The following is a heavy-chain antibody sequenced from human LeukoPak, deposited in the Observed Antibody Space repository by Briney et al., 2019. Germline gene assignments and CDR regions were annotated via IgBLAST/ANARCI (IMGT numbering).Heavy chain of an antibody. CDR1: GFTFSSYW. J-gene: IGHJ4*02. Sequence: GGSLRLSCAASGFTFSSYWMHWVRQVPGKGLVWVSRINSDGSSTSYADSVKGRFTISRDNAKNTLYLQMNSLRVEDTAVYYCARDATYGDYPAPIGYWGQGTLVTASS. CDR3: ARDATYGDYPAPIGY. D-gene: IGHD4-17*01. CDR2: INSDGSST. V-gene: IGHV3-74*01.